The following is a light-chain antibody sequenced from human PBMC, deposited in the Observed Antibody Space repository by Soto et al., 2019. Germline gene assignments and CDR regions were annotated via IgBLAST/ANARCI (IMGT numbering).Light chain of an antibody. CDR3: AAWDDSLNGWV. CDR2: SNN. CDR1: SSNIGRNT. J-gene: IGLJ3*02. Sequence: QSVLTQPPSASGTPGQRVTISCSGSSSNIGRNTVNWYQHLPGTAPKLLIYSNNQRPSGVPDRFSGSMSGTSASLAISGLQSEDEAGYYCAAWDDSLNGWVFGGGTKLTVL. V-gene: IGLV1-44*01.